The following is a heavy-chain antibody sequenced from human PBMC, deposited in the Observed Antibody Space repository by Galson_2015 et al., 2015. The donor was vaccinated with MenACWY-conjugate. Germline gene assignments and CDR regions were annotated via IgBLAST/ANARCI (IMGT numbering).Heavy chain of an antibody. CDR3: VRESIVVVPACLRGGFFGY. D-gene: IGHD3-3*02. V-gene: IGHV1-3*01. Sequence: SVKVSCKASGYTFTFHDMSWVRQATGQGLECLGWINPANGNTKYSQSFQGRLTFTRDTSATTVYMELSSLRSEDTAIFYCVRESIVVVPACLRGGFFGYWGQGTLVTVSS. J-gene: IGHJ4*02. CDR2: INPANGNT. CDR1: GYTFTFHD.